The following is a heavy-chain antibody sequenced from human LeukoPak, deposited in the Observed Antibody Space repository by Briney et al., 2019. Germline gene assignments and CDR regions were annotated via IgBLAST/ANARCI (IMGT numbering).Heavy chain of an antibody. CDR1: VGSISSYY. CDR2: IYNSGST. CDR3: AREGYTGSFSD. V-gene: IGHV4-59*01. Sequence: PSETLSLTCTVSVGSISSYYWDCIRQHPGKGLEWIGNIYNSGSTNNNPSLKTRDTISVHTSKNQFTLNLSSVTAADTAVDYSAREGYTGSFSDWGQGTLVTVSS. J-gene: IGHJ4*02. D-gene: IGHD1-26*01.